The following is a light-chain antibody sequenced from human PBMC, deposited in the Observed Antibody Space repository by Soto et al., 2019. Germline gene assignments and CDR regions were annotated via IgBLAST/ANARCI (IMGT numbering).Light chain of an antibody. CDR1: SSNLGANSD. J-gene: IGLJ1*01. Sequence: QAVVTQPPSVSGAPGQRVTISCTGSSSNLGANSDVHWYQQLAGAAPKLLIYGTSNRPSGVSDRFSGSKSGTSASLAITGLQAEDEADYYCQSYDNSLSGFYVFGTGTKLTVL. CDR3: QSYDNSLSGFYV. CDR2: GTS. V-gene: IGLV1-40*01.